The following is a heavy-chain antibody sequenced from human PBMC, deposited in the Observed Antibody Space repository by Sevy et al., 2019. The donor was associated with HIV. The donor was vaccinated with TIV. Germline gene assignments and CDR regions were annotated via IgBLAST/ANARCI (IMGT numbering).Heavy chain of an antibody. J-gene: IGHJ4*02. D-gene: IGHD3-3*01. CDR1: GGSISSGGYS. CDR3: ARVLYDFWSGYYQPTFDY. V-gene: IGHV4-30-2*01. CDR2: IYHSGST. Sequence: SETLSLTCTVSGGSISSGGYSWSWIRQPPGKGLEGIGYIYHSGSTYYNPSLKRRDTISVDRSKNQFSLKLSSVTAADTAVYYCARVLYDFWSGYYQPTFDYWGQGTLVTVSS.